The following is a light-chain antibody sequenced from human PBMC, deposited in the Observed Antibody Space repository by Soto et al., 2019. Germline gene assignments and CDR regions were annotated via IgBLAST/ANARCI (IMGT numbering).Light chain of an antibody. CDR3: GTWDSSMSAYV. J-gene: IGLJ1*01. CDR1: SSNIGNNY. Sequence: QSVLTQPPSVSAAPGQKVTISCSGSSSNIGNNYVSWYQQLPATAPTLLIYDNNKRPSGIPDRFSASKSGTSATLGITGLQTGDEADYYCGTWDSSMSAYVFGTGTKVTVL. CDR2: DNN. V-gene: IGLV1-51*01.